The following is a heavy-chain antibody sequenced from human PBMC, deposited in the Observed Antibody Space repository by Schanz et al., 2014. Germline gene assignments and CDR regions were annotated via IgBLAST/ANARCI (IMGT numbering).Heavy chain of an antibody. CDR1: GFTFSTSA. CDR2: ILGLASTT. V-gene: IGHV3-23*01. CDR3: ARAGYDADNWFDP. D-gene: IGHD2-2*01. J-gene: IGHJ5*02. Sequence: EVQLLESGGGLVQPGGSLRLSCAASGFTFSTSAMSWVRQVPGKGLEWVSAILGLASTTYYADSVKGRFTISRDNSKNLLYLQMNSLRAEDTAVYYCARAGYDADNWFDPWGQGTLXTVSS.